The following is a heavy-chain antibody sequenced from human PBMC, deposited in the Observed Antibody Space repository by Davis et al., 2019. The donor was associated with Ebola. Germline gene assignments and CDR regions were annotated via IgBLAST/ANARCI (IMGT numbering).Heavy chain of an antibody. Sequence: GESLKISCAASGFTFSSYAMHWVRPAPGKGLAWVAVISYDGSHKYYADSVKGRFTISRDNSKNTLYLQMNSLRAEDTAVYYCARVTASIGGYWGQGTLVTVSS. J-gene: IGHJ4*02. CDR3: ARVTASIGGY. CDR2: ISYDGSHK. CDR1: GFTFSSYA. V-gene: IGHV3-30*04. D-gene: IGHD3-16*01.